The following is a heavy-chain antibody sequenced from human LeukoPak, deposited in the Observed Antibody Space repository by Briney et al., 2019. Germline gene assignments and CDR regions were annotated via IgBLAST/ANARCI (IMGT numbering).Heavy chain of an antibody. CDR1: GFTVSSNY. V-gene: IGHV3-53*01. D-gene: IGHD6-25*01. Sequence: GGSLRLSCAASGFTVSSNYMSWVRQAPGKGLEWVSVIYSGGSTYYADFVKGRFTISRDNSKNTLYLQMNSLRAEDTAVYYCAKGPVDPAATYFDYWGQGTLVTVSS. CDR2: IYSGGST. CDR3: AKGPVDPAATYFDY. J-gene: IGHJ4*02.